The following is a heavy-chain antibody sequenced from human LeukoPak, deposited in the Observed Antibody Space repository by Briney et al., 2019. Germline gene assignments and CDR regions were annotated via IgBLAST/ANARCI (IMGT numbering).Heavy chain of an antibody. D-gene: IGHD5-18*01. Sequence: ASVKVSCKASGYTFTSYGISWVRQAPGQGLEWMGWISAYNGNTNYAQKLQGRVTMTTDTSTSTAYMELRSLRSDDTAVYYCARIPAASHSYGYWEYFDYWGQGTLVTVSS. CDR1: GYTFTSYG. CDR3: ARIPAASHSYGYWEYFDY. V-gene: IGHV1-18*01. CDR2: ISAYNGNT. J-gene: IGHJ4*02.